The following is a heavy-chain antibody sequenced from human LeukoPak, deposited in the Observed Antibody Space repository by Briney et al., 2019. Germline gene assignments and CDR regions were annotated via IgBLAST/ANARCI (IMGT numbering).Heavy chain of an antibody. CDR1: GGSISSYY. Sequence: SETLSLTCTVSGGSISSYYWSWIRQPPGKGLEWIGYIYYSGSTNYNPSLKSRVTISVDTSKNQFSLKLSSVTAADTAVYYCARQNTPRITIFGVVPSNYYYMDVWGKGTTVTVSS. D-gene: IGHD3-3*01. CDR3: ARQNTPRITIFGVVPSNYYYMDV. V-gene: IGHV4-59*01. J-gene: IGHJ6*03. CDR2: IYYSGST.